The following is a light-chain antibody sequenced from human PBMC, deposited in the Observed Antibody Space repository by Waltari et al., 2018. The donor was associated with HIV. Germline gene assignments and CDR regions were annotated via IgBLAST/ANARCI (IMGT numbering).Light chain of an antibody. CDR1: QSISSS. Sequence: EIVLTQSPPTLSLSPGATATISCRASQSISSSLAWYQHKAGQAPRLLIYAASKRATGVPDRFSGSGSETDFILTINILEPEDFAVYYCQSRTKWPPTFGPGTKVDIK. V-gene: IGKV3-11*01. J-gene: IGKJ3*01. CDR3: QSRTKWPPT. CDR2: AAS.